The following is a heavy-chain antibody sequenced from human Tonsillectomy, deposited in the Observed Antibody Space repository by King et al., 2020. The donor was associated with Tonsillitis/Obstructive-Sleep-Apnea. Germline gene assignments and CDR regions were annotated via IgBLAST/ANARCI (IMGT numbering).Heavy chain of an antibody. V-gene: IGHV1-18*01. D-gene: IGHD6-6*01. J-gene: IGHJ6*03. CDR3: AGDGHSSSSFGYYYYYYMDV. CDR1: GYTFTNYG. Sequence: VQLVESGAEVKKPGASVKVSCKASGYTFTNYGISWVRQAPGQGLEWMGWISVYNGNTNYAQKFQGRVTMTTDTSTTTAYMELRSLRSDDTAVYYCAGDGHSSSSFGYYYYYYMDVWGKGTTVTVSS. CDR2: ISVYNGNT.